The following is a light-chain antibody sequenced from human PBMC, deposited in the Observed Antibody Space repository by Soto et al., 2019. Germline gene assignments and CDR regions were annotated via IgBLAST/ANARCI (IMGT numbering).Light chain of an antibody. CDR2: AAY. Sequence: DIQMTQSPSTLSASVGDPAIITGLANQGIRNDVGWYQQKPGKAAKLLIYAAYNLQPGVTSRFSGSGSGTEFTLTISSLQPGDFATYYCQHYNTYPWTFGQGTQVDIK. V-gene: IGKV1-17*01. J-gene: IGKJ1*01. CDR3: QHYNTYPWT. CDR1: QGIRND.